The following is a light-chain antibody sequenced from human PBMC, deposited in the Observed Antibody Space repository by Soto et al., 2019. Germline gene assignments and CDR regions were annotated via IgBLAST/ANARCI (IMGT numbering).Light chain of an antibody. J-gene: IGLJ2*01. CDR1: NSDVGNYNL. CDR2: EGS. V-gene: IGLV2-23*01. Sequence: QSVLTQPASVSGSPGQSITISCTGTNSDVGNYNLVSWYQQHPGEAPKLMIYEGSKRPSGVSNRFSGSKSGNTASLTISGLRAEDEAEYSCCSYTSSDTMIFGGGTKVTVL. CDR3: CSYTSSDTMI.